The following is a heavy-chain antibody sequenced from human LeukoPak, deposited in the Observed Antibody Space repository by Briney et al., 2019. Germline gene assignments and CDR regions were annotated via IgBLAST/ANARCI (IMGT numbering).Heavy chain of an antibody. D-gene: IGHD5-18*01. V-gene: IGHV3-7*01. CDR1: GFTFSSYW. J-gene: IGHJ6*03. Sequence: GGSLRLSCAASGFTFSSYWMSWVRQAPGKGLEWVANIKQDGSEKYYVDSVKGRFTISRDNAKNSLYLQMNSLRAEDTAVYYCASRGSGYSYEFYYYYMDVWGKGTTVTVSS. CDR3: ASRGSGYSYEFYYYYMDV. CDR2: IKQDGSEK.